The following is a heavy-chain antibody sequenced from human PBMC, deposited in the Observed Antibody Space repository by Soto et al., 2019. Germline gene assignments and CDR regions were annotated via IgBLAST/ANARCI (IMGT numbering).Heavy chain of an antibody. CDR1: GGSISSSSYY. Sequence: SETLSLTCTVSGGSISSSSYYWGWIRQPPGKGLEWIGSIYYSGSTYYNPSLKSRVTISVDTSKNQFSLKLSSVTAADTAVYYCARLPGLYGDYENYYYYYGMDVWGQGTTVTVSS. J-gene: IGHJ6*02. CDR2: IYYSGST. D-gene: IGHD4-17*01. CDR3: ARLPGLYGDYENYYYYYGMDV. V-gene: IGHV4-39*01.